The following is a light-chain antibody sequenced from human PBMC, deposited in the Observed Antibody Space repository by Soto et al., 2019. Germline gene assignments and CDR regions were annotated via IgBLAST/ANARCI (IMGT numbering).Light chain of an antibody. CDR2: GAS. CDR1: QSVSSNF. V-gene: IGKV3-20*01. J-gene: IGKJ1*01. CDR3: QQYGSSPRT. Sequence: PGERATLSCRASQSVSSNFLAWYQQKPGQAPRLLIYGASNRATGIPDKFNGSGSGTEFTLTISRLEPEDFAMYYCQQYGSSPRTFGQGTKVEIK.